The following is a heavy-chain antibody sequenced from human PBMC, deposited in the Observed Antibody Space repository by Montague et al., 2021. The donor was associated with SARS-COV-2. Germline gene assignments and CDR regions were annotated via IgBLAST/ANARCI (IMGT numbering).Heavy chain of an antibody. CDR1: GFTFSGHA. J-gene: IGHJ4*02. CDR2: ITYDRSTT. Sequence: SLRPSCAASGFTFSGHAMSWVRQAPGKGLEWVSTITYDRSTTYYADSVKGRFTISRDNSKNTLYLQMNSLRVEDTAVYYCARDCRGSSCNNWGYWGQGTLVTVSS. V-gene: IGHV3-23*01. D-gene: IGHD2-2*02. CDR3: ARDCRGSSCNNWGY.